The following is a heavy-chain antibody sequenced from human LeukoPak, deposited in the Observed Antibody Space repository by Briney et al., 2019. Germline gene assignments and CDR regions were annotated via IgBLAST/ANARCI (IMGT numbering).Heavy chain of an antibody. CDR3: ARGSGMYYYYGMDV. Sequence: QPGGSLRLSCAASGFTVSNNYMTWVRQAPGKGLEWVSLIYSGGSTYYADSVKGRFTISRDNSKNTVYLQMNSLRAEDTAVYYCARGSGMYYYYGMDVWGQGTTVTVSS. J-gene: IGHJ6*02. V-gene: IGHV3-66*01. D-gene: IGHD1-1*01. CDR1: GFTVSNNY. CDR2: IYSGGST.